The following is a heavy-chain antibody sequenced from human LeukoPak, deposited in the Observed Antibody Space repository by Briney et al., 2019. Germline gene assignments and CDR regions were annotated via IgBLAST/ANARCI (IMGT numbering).Heavy chain of an antibody. V-gene: IGHV3-23*01. D-gene: IGHD3-10*01. CDR1: GLTFGNYG. CDR3: AEVESSYCRI. J-gene: IGHJ4*02. CDR2: IGGGGYTT. Sequence: GRSLRLSCVASGLTFGNYGMNWVRQAPGKGLEWVSSIGGGGYTTYYADSVRGRFTISRDNSKNSMYLQMSSLRAEDTAIYYCAEVESSYCRIWGQGTLVTVSS.